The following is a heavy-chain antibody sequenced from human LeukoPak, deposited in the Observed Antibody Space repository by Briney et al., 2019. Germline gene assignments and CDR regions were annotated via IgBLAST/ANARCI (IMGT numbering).Heavy chain of an antibody. CDR3: ARPLMRLIVYGMDV. CDR2: ISYDGSNK. D-gene: IGHD2-21*01. J-gene: IGHJ6*02. Sequence: GRSLRLSCAASGFTFSSYGMHWVRQAPGKGLDWVAVISYDGSNKYYADSVKGRFTISRDNSKNTLYLQMNSLRAEDTAVYYCARPLMRLIVYGMDVWGQGTTVTVSS. CDR1: GFTFSSYG. V-gene: IGHV3-30*03.